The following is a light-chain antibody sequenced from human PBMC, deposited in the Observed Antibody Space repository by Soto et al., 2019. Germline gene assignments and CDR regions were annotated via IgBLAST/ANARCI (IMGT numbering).Light chain of an antibody. V-gene: IGKV1-39*01. CDR1: QSITRD. CDR3: QQSFLNPWT. CDR2: AAT. J-gene: IGKJ1*01. Sequence: DIQMTQSPSSLSASIGDRVTITCRASQSITRDLSWYQQKPGEAPKLLIYAATGLHRGFSSRFSGSGSGTDFTLTSNNLQPEDFATYYCQQSFLNPWTFGPGTEVGVK.